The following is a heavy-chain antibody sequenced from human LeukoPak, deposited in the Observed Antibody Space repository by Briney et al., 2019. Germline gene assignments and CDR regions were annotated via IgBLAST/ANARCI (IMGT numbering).Heavy chain of an antibody. Sequence: SETLSLXCTVSGGSISSYYWSWIRQPAGKGLEWIGRIYTSGSTNYNPSLKSRVTMSVDTSKNQFSLKLTSVTAADTAVYYCARLPGMTTVDYYYYYMDVWGKGTTVTVSS. CDR3: ARLPGMTTVDYYYYYMDV. CDR2: IYTSGST. J-gene: IGHJ6*03. CDR1: GGSISSYY. D-gene: IGHD4-11*01. V-gene: IGHV4-4*07.